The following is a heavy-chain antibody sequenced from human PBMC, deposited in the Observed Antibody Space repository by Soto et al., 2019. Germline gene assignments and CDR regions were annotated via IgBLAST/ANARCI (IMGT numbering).Heavy chain of an antibody. CDR2: ISYDGSNN. Sequence: QVQLVEPGGVVVQPGRSLRLSCAASGFTFSSYAMYWVRQAPGKRLEWVAAISYDGSNNYYADSVKGRFTISRDNSKNTLYLQMNSLSAEETAVYYCARGALPAAKRWSYFQHWGQGTLVTVSS. CDR1: GFTFSSYA. J-gene: IGHJ1*01. D-gene: IGHD2-2*01. V-gene: IGHV3-30-3*01. CDR3: ARGALPAAKRWSYFQH.